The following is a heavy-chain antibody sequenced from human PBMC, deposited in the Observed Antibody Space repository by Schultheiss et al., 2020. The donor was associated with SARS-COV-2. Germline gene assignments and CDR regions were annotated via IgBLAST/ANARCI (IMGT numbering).Heavy chain of an antibody. CDR3: AREGLWINIQTRRYYYYGMDV. D-gene: IGHD5-18*01. J-gene: IGHJ6*02. CDR1: GYSFTIYY. CDR2: INPSGGST. V-gene: IGHV1-46*01. Sequence: ASVKVSCKASGYSFTIYYIHWVRQAPGQGLEWMGIINPSGGSTSYAQKFQGRVTMTRDTSTSTVYMELSSLRSEDTAVYYCAREGLWINIQTRRYYYYGMDVWGQGTTVTVSS.